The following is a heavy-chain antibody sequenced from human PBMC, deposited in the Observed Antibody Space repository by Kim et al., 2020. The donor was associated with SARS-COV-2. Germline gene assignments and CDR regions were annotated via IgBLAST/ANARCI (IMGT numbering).Heavy chain of an antibody. CDR3: ARDADEAVAGIGEGMDV. Sequence: GGSLRLSCAASGFTFSSYSMNWVRQAPGKGLEWVSSISSSSSYIYYADSVKGRFTISRDNAKNSLYLQMNSLRAEDTAVYYCARDADEAVAGIGEGMDVWGQGTTVTVYS. D-gene: IGHD6-19*01. V-gene: IGHV3-21*01. CDR2: ISSSSSYI. CDR1: GFTFSSYS. J-gene: IGHJ6*02.